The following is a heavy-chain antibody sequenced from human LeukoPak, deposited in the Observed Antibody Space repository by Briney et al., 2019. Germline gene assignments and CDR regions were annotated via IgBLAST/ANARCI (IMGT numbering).Heavy chain of an antibody. D-gene: IGHD5-24*01. CDR1: GYTFTSYY. V-gene: IGHV1-69*13. CDR3: ARGGKVEMATIRGYYYMDV. J-gene: IGHJ6*03. Sequence: ASVKVSCKASGYTFTSYYMHWVRQAPGQGLEWMGGIIPIFGTANYAQKFQGRVTITADESTSTAYMELSSLRSEDTAVYYCARGGKVEMATIRGYYYMDVWGKGTTVTISS. CDR2: IIPIFGTA.